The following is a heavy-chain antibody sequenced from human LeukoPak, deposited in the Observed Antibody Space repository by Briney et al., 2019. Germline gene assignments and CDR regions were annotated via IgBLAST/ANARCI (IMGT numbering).Heavy chain of an antibody. CDR3: TRQRLVAAALEDFDY. D-gene: IGHD2-2*01. CDR1: GFTFRSYA. J-gene: IGHJ4*02. CDR2: IRSKANTYAT. V-gene: IGHV3-73*01. Sequence: GGSLRLSCAASGFTFRSYAMSWVRQAPGKGLEWVGRIRSKANTYATAYAASVRGRFTISRDDSNNTAYLQMNSLKTEDTAVYYCTRQRLVAAALEDFDYWGQGTLVTVSS.